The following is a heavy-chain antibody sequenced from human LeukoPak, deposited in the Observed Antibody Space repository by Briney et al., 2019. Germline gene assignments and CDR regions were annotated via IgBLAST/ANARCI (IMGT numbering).Heavy chain of an antibody. J-gene: IGHJ5*02. Sequence: GASVKVSCKASGYTFTSYGISWVRQAPGQGLEWMGWISAYNGNTNYAQKFQGRVTMTRDTSISTAYMELSRLRSDDTAVYYCARVFQVDWFDPWGQGTLVTVSS. D-gene: IGHD3-3*01. CDR1: GYTFTSYG. CDR2: ISAYNGNT. V-gene: IGHV1-18*01. CDR3: ARVFQVDWFDP.